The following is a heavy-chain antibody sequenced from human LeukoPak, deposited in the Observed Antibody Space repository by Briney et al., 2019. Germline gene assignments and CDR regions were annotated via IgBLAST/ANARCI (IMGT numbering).Heavy chain of an antibody. D-gene: IGHD1-26*01. CDR2: ISLSGYT. J-gene: IGHJ4*02. CDR3: SRESGPYSPFGH. CDR1: GGSITTTNY. V-gene: IGHV4-4*02. Sequence: PSETLSLTCGVSGGSITTTNYWSWVRQSPGRGLEWIGEISLSGYTGFNPSLRGRVTMSLDESKNLLSLTLTSVTAADTAIYYCSRESGPYSPFGHWGQGILVTVTT.